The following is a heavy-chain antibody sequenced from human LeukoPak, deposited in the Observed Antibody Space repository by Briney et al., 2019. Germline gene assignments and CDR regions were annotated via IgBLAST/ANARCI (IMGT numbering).Heavy chain of an antibody. V-gene: IGHV1-2*02. CDR1: GYTFTGYY. CDR2: INPNSGGT. CDR3: ARPLAAAGRRQTSNWFDP. Sequence: ASVKVSCKASGYTFTGYYMHWVRQAPGQGLEWMGWINPNSGGTNYAQKFQGRVTMTRDTSISTAYMELSRLRSDDPAVYYCARPLAAAGRRQTSNWFDPWGQGTLVTVSS. D-gene: IGHD6-13*01. J-gene: IGHJ5*02.